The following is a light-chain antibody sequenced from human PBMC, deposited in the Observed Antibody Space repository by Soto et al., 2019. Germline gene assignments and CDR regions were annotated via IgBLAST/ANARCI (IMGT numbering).Light chain of an antibody. CDR1: TGAVTNGHY. CDR3: LLSYNGPYV. CDR2: DTA. Sequence: QCGLAQDPSRTVSPGGTVALTCGSSTGAVTNGHYPYWFQQKPGQAPRTLIYDTANRHSWTPARFSGSLLGGKAALTLSGAQTEDEAEYYCLLSYNGPYVFGTGTKVTVL. V-gene: IGLV7-46*01. J-gene: IGLJ1*01.